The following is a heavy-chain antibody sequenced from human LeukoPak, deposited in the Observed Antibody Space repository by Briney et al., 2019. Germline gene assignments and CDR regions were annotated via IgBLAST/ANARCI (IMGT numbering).Heavy chain of an antibody. CDR1: GFTFSSYA. CDR2: ISYDGSNK. CDR3: ARDSVLLWFGELSHYYGMDV. Sequence: GGSLRLSCAASGFTFSSYAMHWVRQAPGKGLEWVAVISYDGSNKYYADSVKGRFTISRDNSKNTLYLQMNSLRAEDTAVYYCARDSVLLWFGELSHYYGMDVWGKGTTVTVSS. D-gene: IGHD3-10*01. V-gene: IGHV3-30*04. J-gene: IGHJ6*04.